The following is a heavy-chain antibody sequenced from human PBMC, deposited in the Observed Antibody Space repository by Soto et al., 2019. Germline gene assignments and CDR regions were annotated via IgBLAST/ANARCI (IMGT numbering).Heavy chain of an antibody. CDR3: ARGMTPPGAPAWYYFDS. CDR1: GASITGSSY. CDR2: FSLSGTT. V-gene: IGHV4-4*07. Sequence: SETLSLTCTVSGASITGSSYWSWIRQPAGKGLEWIGRFSLSGTTNYSPSLRSRVTMSADVSKNQFSLRLTSVTAADTALYYCARGMTPPGAPAWYYFDSWGQGTLVTVSS. D-gene: IGHD2-8*02. J-gene: IGHJ4*02.